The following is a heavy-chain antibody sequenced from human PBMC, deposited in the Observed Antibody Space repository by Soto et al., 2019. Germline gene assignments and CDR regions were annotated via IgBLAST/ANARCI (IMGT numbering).Heavy chain of an antibody. J-gene: IGHJ4*02. CDR3: AKDACSDGSCYRRFDY. CDR1: GFTFSNYA. CDR2: IGGSGGST. D-gene: IGHD2-15*01. Sequence: EVQLLESGGGLVQPGGSLRLSCAASGFTFSNYAMTWVRQAPGKGLEWVSAIGGSGGSTFYADSVKGRFTLSRDNSKNQLYLQTNSLRVKDTAVYYCAKDACSDGSCYRRFDYWGQGTLVTVSS. V-gene: IGHV3-23*01.